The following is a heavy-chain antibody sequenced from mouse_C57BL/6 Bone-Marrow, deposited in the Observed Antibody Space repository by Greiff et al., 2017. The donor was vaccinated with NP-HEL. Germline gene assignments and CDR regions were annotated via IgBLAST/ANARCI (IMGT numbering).Heavy chain of an antibody. V-gene: IGHV1-59*01. J-gene: IGHJ3*01. Sequence: VQLQQPGAELVRPGTSVKLSCKASGYTFTSYWMHWVKQRPGQGLEWIGVIDPSDSYTNYNQKFKGKATLTVDTSSSTAYMQLSSLSSEDSAVYYCARSATWRFAYWGQGTLVTVSA. CDR3: ARSATWRFAY. D-gene: IGHD1-2*01. CDR2: IDPSDSYT. CDR1: GYTFTSYW.